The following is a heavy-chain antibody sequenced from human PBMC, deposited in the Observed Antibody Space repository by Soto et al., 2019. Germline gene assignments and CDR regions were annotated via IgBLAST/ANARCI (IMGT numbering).Heavy chain of an antibody. CDR2: MSGSGSGT. CDR1: GFRFSTYD. D-gene: IGHD4-4*01. Sequence: PGGSLRLSXAASGFRFSTYDMSWVRQAPGKGLEWVSVMSGSGSGTYYADSVKGRFTISRDNSKNTLYLQMNSLRAEDTAVYYCVRQAQLTTVTAYVGYYYGLDVWGQGTTVTVSS. CDR3: VRQAQLTTVTAYVGYYYGLDV. J-gene: IGHJ6*02. V-gene: IGHV3-23*01.